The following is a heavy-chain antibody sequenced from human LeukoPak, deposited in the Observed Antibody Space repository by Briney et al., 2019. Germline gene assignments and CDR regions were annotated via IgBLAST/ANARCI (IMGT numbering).Heavy chain of an antibody. Sequence: PGGSLSLSCAASGFTVSSNYMSWVRQAPGKGLEWVAVIYSGGSTYYADSVKGRFTISRDNSKNTLYLQMNSLRAEDTAVYYCARDLHGYDAFDIWGQGTMVTVSS. D-gene: IGHD3-22*01. V-gene: IGHV3-66*02. CDR2: IYSGGST. J-gene: IGHJ3*02. CDR3: ARDLHGYDAFDI. CDR1: GFTVSSNY.